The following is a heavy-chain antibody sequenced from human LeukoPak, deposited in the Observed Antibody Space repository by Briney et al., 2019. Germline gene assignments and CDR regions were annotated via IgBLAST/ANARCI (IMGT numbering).Heavy chain of an antibody. V-gene: IGHV1-8*02. J-gene: IGHJ5*02. D-gene: IGHD3-22*01. CDR2: MNPNSGNT. CDR3: ARMYYYGSSGPNWFDP. Sequence: ASVKVSCKASGYTFTSYYMHWVRQATGQGLEWMGWMNPNSGNTGYGQKFQGRVTMTRDTSISTAYMELSSLTSEDTAVYYCARMYYYGSSGPNWFDPWGQGTLVAVSS. CDR1: GYTFTSYY.